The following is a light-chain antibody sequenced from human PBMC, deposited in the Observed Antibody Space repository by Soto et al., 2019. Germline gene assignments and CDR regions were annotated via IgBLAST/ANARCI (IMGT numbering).Light chain of an antibody. J-gene: IGKJ4*01. V-gene: IGKV3-11*01. CDR1: QSVSSY. Sequence: EIVLTQSPATLSLSPGERATLSCRASQSVSSYLAWYQQKPGQAPRLLIYDVSNRATGTPARFSGSGSGTDFTLTISSLEPEYFAVYSCQHRSSWPLTFGGGTKVEIK. CDR2: DVS. CDR3: QHRSSWPLT.